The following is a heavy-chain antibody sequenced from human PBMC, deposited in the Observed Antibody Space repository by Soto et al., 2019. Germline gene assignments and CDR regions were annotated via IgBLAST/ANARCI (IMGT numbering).Heavy chain of an antibody. D-gene: IGHD3-3*01. V-gene: IGHV1-2*02. Sequence: QLHLVKSGAVVKKPGASVTVSCSASGYPVTAYYMHWVRQAPGRGLEWMGGINPATGAAKYTQTCQGRVNMNRDTSTSTVFMEVGGLTSEDTAGFYCARGGGVGVAGSAAFDMWGQGTLVTVSS. CDR1: GYPVTAYY. CDR3: ARGGGVGVAGSAAFDM. CDR2: INPATGAA. J-gene: IGHJ3*02.